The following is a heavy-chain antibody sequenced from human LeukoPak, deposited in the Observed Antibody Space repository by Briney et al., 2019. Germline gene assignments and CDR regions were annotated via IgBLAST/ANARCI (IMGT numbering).Heavy chain of an antibody. CDR3: ARDAHQLAYCGGDCYPYYFDY. J-gene: IGHJ4*02. V-gene: IGHV1-2*02. CDR2: ITPSSGGT. Sequence: ASVKVSCKASGYTLTDYYIHWVRQAPGQGLEWMGWITPSSGGTIYAQKFQGRVTMTRDTSTSTVYMELSSLRSEDTAVYYCARDAHQLAYCGGDCYPYYFDYWGQGTLVTVSS. CDR1: GYTLTDYY. D-gene: IGHD2-21*02.